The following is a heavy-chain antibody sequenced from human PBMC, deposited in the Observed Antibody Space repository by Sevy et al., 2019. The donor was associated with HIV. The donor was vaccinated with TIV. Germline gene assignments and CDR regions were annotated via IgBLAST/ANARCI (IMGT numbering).Heavy chain of an antibody. D-gene: IGHD3-3*01. CDR1: GGSISTGGDC. Sequence: SETLSLTCTVSGGSISTGGDCWSWIRQRPGKGLEWIEYIYHSGVANYNPSLKTRVNISIDRSKKQFSLNLTSVTAADTAVYSCARDRGTIFGVDLWGQGTLVTVSS. CDR2: IYHSGVA. CDR3: ARDRGTIFGVDL. V-gene: IGHV4-30-2*01. J-gene: IGHJ4*02.